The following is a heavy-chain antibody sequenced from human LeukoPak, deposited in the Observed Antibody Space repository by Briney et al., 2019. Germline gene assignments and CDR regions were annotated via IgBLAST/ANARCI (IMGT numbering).Heavy chain of an antibody. V-gene: IGHV3-74*01. J-gene: IGHJ4*02. CDR3: ARRPKGYYYDSSGFFDY. D-gene: IGHD3-22*01. CDR2: INSDGSST. Sequence: GGSLRLSCAASGFTFSSYWMHWVRHAPGKGLVWVSRINSDGSSTSYADSVKGRFTISRDNAKNTLYLQMNSLRAEDTAVYYCARRPKGYYYDSSGFFDYWGQGTLVTVSS. CDR1: GFTFSSYW.